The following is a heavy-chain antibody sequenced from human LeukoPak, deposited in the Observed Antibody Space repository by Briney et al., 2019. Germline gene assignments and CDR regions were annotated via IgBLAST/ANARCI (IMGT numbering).Heavy chain of an antibody. Sequence: GGSLRLSCAASGFTFSNAWMSWVRQAPGKGLEWVGRIKSKTDGGTTDYAAPVKGRFTISRDDSKNTLYLQMNSLKTEDTAVCYCTTESLTILRFLEWLLGYFDYWGQGTLVTVSS. D-gene: IGHD3-3*01. CDR2: IKSKTDGGTT. CDR3: TTESLTILRFLEWLLGYFDY. J-gene: IGHJ4*02. CDR1: GFTFSNAW. V-gene: IGHV3-15*01.